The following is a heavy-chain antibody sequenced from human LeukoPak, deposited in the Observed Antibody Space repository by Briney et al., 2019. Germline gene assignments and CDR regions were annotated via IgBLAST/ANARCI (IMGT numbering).Heavy chain of an antibody. CDR3: ARGNLYCSGGSCYLTYFQH. Sequence: PGRSLRLSCAASGFTFSSYGMHWVRQAPGKGLEWVAVIWYDGSNKYYADSVKGRFTISRDNSKNTLYLQMNSLRVEDTAVYYCARGNLYCSGGSCYLTYFQHWGQGTLVTVSS. D-gene: IGHD2-15*01. J-gene: IGHJ1*01. CDR2: IWYDGSNK. CDR1: GFTFSSYG. V-gene: IGHV3-33*01.